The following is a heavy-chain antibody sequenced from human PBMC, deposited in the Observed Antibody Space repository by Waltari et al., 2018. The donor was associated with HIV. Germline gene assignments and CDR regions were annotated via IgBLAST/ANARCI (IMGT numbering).Heavy chain of an antibody. D-gene: IGHD3-22*01. V-gene: IGHV4-61*02. CDR3: ARDNHYDSSGYLAVWGSFDI. J-gene: IGHJ3*02. Sequence: QVQLQESGPGLVKPSQTLSLTCTVSGGSISSGSYYWSWIRQPAGKGLEWIGRIYTRGSPNYTPSLKSRVTISVDTSKNQFSLKLSSVTAADTAVYYCARDNHYDSSGYLAVWGSFDIWGQGTMVTVSS. CDR1: GGSISSGSYY. CDR2: IYTRGSP.